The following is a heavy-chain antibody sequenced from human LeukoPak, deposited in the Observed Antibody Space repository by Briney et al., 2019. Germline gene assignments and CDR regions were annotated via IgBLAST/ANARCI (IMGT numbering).Heavy chain of an antibody. CDR3: ARGGTWRGLQLNWYFDL. D-gene: IGHD1-1*01. V-gene: IGHV3-7*03. CDR1: GFTFSIYW. CDR2: IKQDGIEK. J-gene: IGHJ2*01. Sequence: TGGSLRLSCAASGFTFSIYWMSWVRQAPGKGLEWVANIKQDGIEKYYVDSVKGRFTISRDNARNSLHLQMNSLSAEDTAVYYCARGGTWRGLQLNWYFDLWGRGTLVTVSS.